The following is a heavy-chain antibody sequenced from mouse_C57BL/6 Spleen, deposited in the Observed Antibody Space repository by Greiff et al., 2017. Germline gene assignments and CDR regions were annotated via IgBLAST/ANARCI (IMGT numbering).Heavy chain of an antibody. J-gene: IGHJ3*01. V-gene: IGHV1-9*01. CDR3: ARGPSIYYDYDRFAY. D-gene: IGHD2-4*01. Sequence: QVQLKQSGAELMKPGASVKLSCKATGYTFTGYWIEWVKQRPGHGLEWIGEILPGSGSTNYNEKFKGKATFTADTSSNTAYMQLSSLTTEDSAIYYCARGPSIYYDYDRFAYWGQGTLVTVSA. CDR1: GYTFTGYW. CDR2: ILPGSGST.